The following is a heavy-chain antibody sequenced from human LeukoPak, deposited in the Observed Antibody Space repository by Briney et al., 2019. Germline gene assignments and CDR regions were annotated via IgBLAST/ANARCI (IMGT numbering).Heavy chain of an antibody. CDR1: GYTFTNYG. CDR2: ISAYNGNT. V-gene: IGHV1-18*01. Sequence: ASVKVSCKASGYTFTNYGISGVRQAPGKGLEWMGWISAYNGNTNYAQKFQGRVTMTTETSTTTAYMELRSLRSDDTAVYYCARSSGYGKDAFHIWGQGTMVTVSS. D-gene: IGHD3-22*01. J-gene: IGHJ3*02. CDR3: ARSSGYGKDAFHI.